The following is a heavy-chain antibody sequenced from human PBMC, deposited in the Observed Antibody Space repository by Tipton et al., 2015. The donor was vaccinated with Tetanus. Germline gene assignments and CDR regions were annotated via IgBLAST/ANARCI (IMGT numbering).Heavy chain of an antibody. CDR1: GGSISSYY. V-gene: IGHV4-4*07. CDR3: ASHLGSCSSTSCQPCAY. CDR2: IYTSGST. Sequence: TLSLTCTVSGGSISSYYWSWIRQPAGKGLEWIGRIYTSGSTNYNPSLKSRVTMSVDTSKNQFSLKLSSVTAADTAVCYCASHLGSCSSTSCQPCAYWGQGALFTVSS. J-gene: IGHJ4*02. D-gene: IGHD2-2*01.